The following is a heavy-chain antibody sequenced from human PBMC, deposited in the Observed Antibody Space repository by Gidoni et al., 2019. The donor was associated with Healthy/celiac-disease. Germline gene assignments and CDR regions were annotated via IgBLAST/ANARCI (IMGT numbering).Heavy chain of an antibody. CDR3: ARASDYPHPFDP. J-gene: IGHJ5*02. CDR1: GFTFSSYW. V-gene: IGHV3-7*03. CDR2: IKQDGSEK. D-gene: IGHD3-16*01. Sequence: EVQLVESGGGLVQPGGSLRLSCAASGFTFSSYWMSGVRQAPGKGLEWVANIKQDGSEKYYVDPVKGRFTISRDNAKNSLYLQMNSLRAEDTAVYYCARASDYPHPFDPWGQGTLVTVSS.